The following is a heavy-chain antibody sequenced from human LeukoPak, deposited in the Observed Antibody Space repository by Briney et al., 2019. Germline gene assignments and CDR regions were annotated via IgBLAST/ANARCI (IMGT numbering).Heavy chain of an antibody. CDR2: INPSGGST. V-gene: IGHV1-46*01. D-gene: IGHD6-13*01. CDR3: ARDSAGTGYSSSPSAFDY. Sequence: GASVKVSCKASGYTFTSYYMHWVRQAPGQGLEWMGIINPSGGSTSYAQKFQGRVTMTRDTSTSTVYMELSSLRSEDTAVYYCARDSAGTGYSSSPSAFDYWGQGTLVTVSS. CDR1: GYTFTSYY. J-gene: IGHJ4*02.